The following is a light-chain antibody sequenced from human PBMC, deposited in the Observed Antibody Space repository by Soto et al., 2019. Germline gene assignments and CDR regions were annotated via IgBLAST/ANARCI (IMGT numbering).Light chain of an antibody. V-gene: IGKV3-11*01. CDR2: DVS. CDR3: QLRRNEPPLS. CDR1: QSVGNC. Sequence: ESVLTQSPATLSSSPGEKTTLSCRASQSVGNCLAWYQQKPGQAPRLLIPDVSDRATGIPAKFSGSGSGTEFALTIISLEPEDFAVYYCQLRRNEPPLSFGGGTKVEMK. J-gene: IGKJ4*01.